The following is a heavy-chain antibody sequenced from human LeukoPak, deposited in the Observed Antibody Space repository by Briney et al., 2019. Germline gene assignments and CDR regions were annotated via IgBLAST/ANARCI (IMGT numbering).Heavy chain of an antibody. Sequence: GGSLRLSCAASGFTFSSYSMNWVRQAPGKGLEWVSSISSSSSYIYYADSVKGRFTISRDNAKNSLYLQMNSLRAEDTAVYYCAREVQLWFSYGMDVWGQGTTVTVSS. CDR3: AREVQLWFSYGMDV. V-gene: IGHV3-21*04. CDR1: GFTFSSYS. J-gene: IGHJ6*02. D-gene: IGHD5-18*01. CDR2: ISSSSSYI.